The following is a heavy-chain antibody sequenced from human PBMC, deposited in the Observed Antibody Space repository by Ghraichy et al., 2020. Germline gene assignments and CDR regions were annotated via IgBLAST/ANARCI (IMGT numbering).Heavy chain of an antibody. CDR1: GYTFTSYY. CDR2: INPSGGST. J-gene: IGHJ4*02. V-gene: IGHV1-46*03. Sequence: ASVKVSCKASGYTFTSYYMHWVRQAPGQGLEWMGIINPSGGSTSYAQKFQGRVTMTRDTSTSTVYMELSSLRSEDTAVYYCARDSKRYFGAGYFDYWGQGTLVTVSS. D-gene: IGHD3-9*01. CDR3: ARDSKRYFGAGYFDY.